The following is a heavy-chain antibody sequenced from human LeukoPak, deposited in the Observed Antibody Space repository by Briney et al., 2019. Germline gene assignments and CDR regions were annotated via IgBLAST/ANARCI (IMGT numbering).Heavy chain of an antibody. J-gene: IGHJ4*02. D-gene: IGHD6-19*01. V-gene: IGHV3-23*01. CDR3: ARDPSYTSGYFDD. Sequence: GGSLRLSCAASGFTFSTCVMTWVRQAPGKGLEWVSTISASGGSTYYADSVKGRFTISRDNAKNTLDLQMDSLRAEDTAVYYCARDPSYTSGYFDDWGQGTPVIVSS. CDR1: GFTFSTCV. CDR2: ISASGGST.